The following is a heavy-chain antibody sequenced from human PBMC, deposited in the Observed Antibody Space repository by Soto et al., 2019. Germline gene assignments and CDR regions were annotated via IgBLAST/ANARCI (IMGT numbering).Heavy chain of an antibody. Sequence: GASVKVSCKASGYTFTSYGISWVRQAPGQGLEWMGWISAYNGNTNYAQKLQGRVTMTTDTSTSTACMELRSLRSDDTAVYYCARDTLSYSGDFDIWGQGTMVTVSS. CDR1: GYTFTSYG. V-gene: IGHV1-18*01. CDR2: ISAYNGNT. J-gene: IGHJ3*02. CDR3: ARDTLSYSGDFDI. D-gene: IGHD6-19*01.